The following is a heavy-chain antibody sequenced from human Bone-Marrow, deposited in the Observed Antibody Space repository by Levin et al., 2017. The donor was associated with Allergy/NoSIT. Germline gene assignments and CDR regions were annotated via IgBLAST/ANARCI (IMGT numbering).Heavy chain of an antibody. J-gene: IGHJ6*02. D-gene: IGHD6-25*01. Sequence: PGESLKISCTASGFKFSAYGMHWVRQAPGKGPEWVSLISSDGRDKYYVDSVRGRFSISRDTSKNIFYLQMNNLRVEDTAVYFCARGGYSTGWPPLDIWGQGTTVSVS. CDR1: GFKFSAYG. V-gene: IGHV3-33*01. CDR2: ISSDGRDK. CDR3: ARGGYSTGWPPLDI.